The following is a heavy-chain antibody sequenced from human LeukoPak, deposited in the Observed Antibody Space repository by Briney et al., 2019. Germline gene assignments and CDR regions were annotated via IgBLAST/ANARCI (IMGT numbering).Heavy chain of an antibody. V-gene: IGHV3-53*05. Sequence: GGSLRLSCAASGFTVSSDYMSWVRQAPGKGLEWVSVIYSGGSTYYADPVKGRFTISRGKSKNTVYLQMNSLRFEDTAMYYCARNWFDPWGQGTLVTVSS. CDR2: IYSGGST. CDR1: GFTVSSDY. CDR3: ARNWFDP. J-gene: IGHJ5*02.